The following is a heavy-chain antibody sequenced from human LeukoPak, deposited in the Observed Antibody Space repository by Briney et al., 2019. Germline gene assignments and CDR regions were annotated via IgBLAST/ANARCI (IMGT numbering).Heavy chain of an antibody. Sequence: SETLSLTCAVYGGSFSGYYWSWIRQPPGKGLEWIGEINHSGSTNYNPSLKSRVTISVDTSKNQFSLKLISVTAADTAVYYCARDLSIAVAGTIAWGQGTLVTVSS. CDR2: INHSGST. V-gene: IGHV4-34*01. CDR1: GGSFSGYY. D-gene: IGHD6-19*01. J-gene: IGHJ5*02. CDR3: ARDLSIAVAGTIA.